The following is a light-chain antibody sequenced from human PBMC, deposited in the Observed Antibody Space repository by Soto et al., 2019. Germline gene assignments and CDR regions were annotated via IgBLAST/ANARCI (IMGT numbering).Light chain of an antibody. CDR1: QSISRW. V-gene: IGKV1-5*01. CDR2: DAS. Sequence: DLQMTQSPSTLSASVGDRVTIPCRASQSISRWLAWYQQKPGKAPKALIYDASTLRSGVPSRFSGGGSGTEFTLTISSLQPDDFATYYCQQYNTYSTFGQGTRLEIK. CDR3: QQYNTYST. J-gene: IGKJ5*01.